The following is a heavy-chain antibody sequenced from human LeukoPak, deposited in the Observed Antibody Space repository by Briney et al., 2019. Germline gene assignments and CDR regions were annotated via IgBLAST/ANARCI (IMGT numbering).Heavy chain of an antibody. J-gene: IGHJ4*02. CDR3: VDFSVYSKGY. D-gene: IGHD5/OR15-5a*01. Sequence: SETLSLTCTVSGGSISSYYWSWIRQPPGKGLEWIGYIYYSGSTNYNPSLKSRVTISVDTSKNQFSLKLTPVTAADTAVYYCVDFSVYSKGYWGQGTLVTVSS. V-gene: IGHV4-59*08. CDR1: GGSISSYY. CDR2: IYYSGST.